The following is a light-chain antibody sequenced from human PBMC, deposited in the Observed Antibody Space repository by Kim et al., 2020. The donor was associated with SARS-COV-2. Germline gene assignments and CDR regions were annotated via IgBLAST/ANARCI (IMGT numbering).Light chain of an antibody. V-gene: IGLV3-19*01. CDR2: GKN. J-gene: IGLJ2*01. CDR1: SLRSDY. Sequence: VAWGRTGRNTCQGDSLRSDYASWYQQKPGQAPVLVIYGKNNRPSGIPDRFSGSSSGNTASLTITGAQAEDEADYYCNSRDSSGNVVFGGGTQLTVL. CDR3: NSRDSSGNVV.